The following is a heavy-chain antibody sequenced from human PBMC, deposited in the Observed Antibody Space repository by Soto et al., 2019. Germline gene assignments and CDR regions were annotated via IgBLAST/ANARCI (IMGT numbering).Heavy chain of an antibody. V-gene: IGHV3-30*18. CDR2: SSSDGSKK. CDR1: GFTFSSYG. CDR3: AKVGDVYNSFFDY. J-gene: IGHJ4*02. Sequence: QVRLVESGGGVVQPGRSLRLSCAASGFTFSSYGMHWVRQAPCKGLEWVAVSSSDGSKKYYADSVKGRFTISRDDSKNTLFLQMNSLTPEDTAVYFCAKVGDVYNSFFDYWGQGTLVTVSS. D-gene: IGHD1-20*01.